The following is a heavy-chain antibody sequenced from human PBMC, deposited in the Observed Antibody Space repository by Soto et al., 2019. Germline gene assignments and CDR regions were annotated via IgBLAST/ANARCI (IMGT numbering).Heavy chain of an antibody. J-gene: IGHJ5*02. Sequence: QVQLVQSGAEVKKPGASVKVSCKASGYTFIRYGISWVRQAPGQALEWMGWISTHNGNTYYAQNFQGRVTMTSDTPTSTAYMELRSLRSDDTAFYYCVRDEISSAGLDPWGQGTLVTVSS. CDR1: GYTFIRYG. CDR2: ISTHNGNT. CDR3: VRDEISSAGLDP. V-gene: IGHV1-18*01.